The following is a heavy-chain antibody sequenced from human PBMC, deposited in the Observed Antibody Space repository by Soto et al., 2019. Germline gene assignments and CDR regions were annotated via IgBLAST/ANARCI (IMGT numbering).Heavy chain of an antibody. CDR3: AQTLGLAVAGPGRFDL. Sequence: QVQLVQSGAEVKKYGSSVKVSCKASGGTFSRNAISWVRQAPGQGLEWMGGITPMFGTANYAQRFQGRVTITADESTGTAYMQLGSLRSDDTAVYYCAQTLGLAVAGPGRFDLWGRGTLVTVSS. CDR2: ITPMFGTA. D-gene: IGHD6-19*01. CDR1: GGTFSRNA. V-gene: IGHV1-69*12. J-gene: IGHJ2*01.